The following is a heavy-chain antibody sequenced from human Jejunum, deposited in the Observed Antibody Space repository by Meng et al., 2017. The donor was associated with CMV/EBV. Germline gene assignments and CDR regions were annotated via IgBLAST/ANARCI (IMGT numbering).Heavy chain of an antibody. CDR3: ARALAMAGDIIDY. V-gene: IGHV6-1*01. Sequence: VARNNVAWNWNRQSPSRGLEWLGRTYYRSKWYNDYAVSVKSRITIDPDTSKNQFSLQLNSVTPEDTAVYYCARALAMAGDIIDYWGQGTLVTVSS. D-gene: IGHD6-19*01. J-gene: IGHJ4*02. CDR2: TYYRSKWYN. CDR1: VARNNVA.